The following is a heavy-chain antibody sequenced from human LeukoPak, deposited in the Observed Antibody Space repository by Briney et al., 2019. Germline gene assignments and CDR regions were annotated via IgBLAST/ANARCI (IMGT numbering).Heavy chain of an antibody. CDR3: AKANSYDSYYFDY. J-gene: IGHJ4*02. CDR2: IFAGGSA. CDR1: GFRVSNDY. Sequence: PGGSLRLSCAASGFRVSNDYMTWVRQAPGKGLEWVSFIFAGGSAHYADSVRGRFTVSRDRSKNTLSLQMNNLRAEDTAVYYCAKANSYDSYYFDYWGQGALVIVSS. V-gene: IGHV3-53*01. D-gene: IGHD3-16*01.